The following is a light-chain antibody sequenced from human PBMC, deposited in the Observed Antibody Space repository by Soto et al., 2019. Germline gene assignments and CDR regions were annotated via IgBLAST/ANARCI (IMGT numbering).Light chain of an antibody. CDR2: AAS. J-gene: IGKJ1*01. CDR3: QQYNTWPPWT. CDR1: QSVNTN. Sequence: EIVMSQSPATQSVSPVERATLSCRASQSVNTNLAWYQQKPGQAPRLLIYAASTRATGIPARFSGSGSGTEFTLTISSLQSEDFAVYYCQQYNTWPPWTFGQGTKVDI. V-gene: IGKV3-15*01.